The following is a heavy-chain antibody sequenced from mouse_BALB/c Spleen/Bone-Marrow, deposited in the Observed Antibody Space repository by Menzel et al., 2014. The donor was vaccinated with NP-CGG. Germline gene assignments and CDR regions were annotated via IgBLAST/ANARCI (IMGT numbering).Heavy chain of an antibody. CDR2: IRNKANGYTT. CDR1: GFTFTDYY. V-gene: IGHV7-3*02. D-gene: IGHD4-1*01. CDR3: ARDLGDY. Sequence: EVKVVDSGGGLVQPGGSLRLSCATSGFTFTDYYTSWVRQPPGKALEWLGFIRNKANGYTTEYSASVKGRFTISRDNSQSILYLQMNTLRAEGSATYYCARDLGDYWGQGTTLTVSS. J-gene: IGHJ2*01.